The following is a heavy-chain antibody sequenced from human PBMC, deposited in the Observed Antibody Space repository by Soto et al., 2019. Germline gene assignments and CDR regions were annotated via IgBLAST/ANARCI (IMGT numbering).Heavy chain of an antibody. D-gene: IGHD3-10*01. V-gene: IGHV3-48*02. CDR1: GFTFSGYS. Sequence: PGGSLRLSCAASGFTFSGYSMRWVRHAPGRGLEWVSYISPRSGTIYYADSVRGRFTISRDNAENSLYLQMNSLRDEDTAVYYCARDRDSGSGSYYFDPWGQGTLVTVSS. J-gene: IGHJ5*02. CDR2: ISPRSGTI. CDR3: ARDRDSGSGSYYFDP.